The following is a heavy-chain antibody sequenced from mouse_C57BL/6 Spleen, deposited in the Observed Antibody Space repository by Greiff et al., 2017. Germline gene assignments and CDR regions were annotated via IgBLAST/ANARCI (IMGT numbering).Heavy chain of an antibody. CDR1: GFNIKNTY. J-gene: IGHJ2*01. CDR2: IDPANGNT. Sequence: EVQRVESVAELVRPGASVKLSCTASGFNIKNTYMHWVKQRPEQGLEWIGRIDPANGNTKYAPKFQGKATITADTSSNTAYLQLSSLTSEDTAIYYCARRGVYGNYYFDYWGQGTTLTVSS. D-gene: IGHD2-1*01. CDR3: ARRGVYGNYYFDY. V-gene: IGHV14-3*01.